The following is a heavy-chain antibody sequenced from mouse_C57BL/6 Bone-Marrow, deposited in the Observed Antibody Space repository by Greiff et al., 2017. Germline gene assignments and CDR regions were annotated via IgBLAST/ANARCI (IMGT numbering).Heavy chain of an antibody. V-gene: IGHV5-4*01. CDR2: ISDGGSYT. D-gene: IGHD1-1*01. CDR1: GFTFSSYA. CDR3: ARDLLYYYGSYWYFDV. Sequence: DVMLVESGGGLVKPGGSLKLSCAASGFTFSSYAMSWVRQTPEKRLEWVATISDGGSYTYYPDNVKGRFTISRDNAKNNLYLQMSHLKSEDTAMYYCARDLLYYYGSYWYFDVWGTGTTVTVSS. J-gene: IGHJ1*03.